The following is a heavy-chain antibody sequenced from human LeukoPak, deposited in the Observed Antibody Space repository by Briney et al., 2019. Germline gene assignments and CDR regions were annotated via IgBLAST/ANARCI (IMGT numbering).Heavy chain of an antibody. CDR3: ARDLRGSGSHWELDY. CDR1: GYTFTSYG. J-gene: IGHJ4*02. D-gene: IGHD1-26*01. V-gene: IGHV1-18*01. CDR2: ISAYNGNT. Sequence: ASVKVSCKASGYTFTSYGISWVRQAPGQGLEWMGWISAYNGNTNYAQKLQGRVTMTTDTSTSTAYMELRSLRSDDTAVYYCARDLRGSGSHWELDYWGQGTLVTVSS.